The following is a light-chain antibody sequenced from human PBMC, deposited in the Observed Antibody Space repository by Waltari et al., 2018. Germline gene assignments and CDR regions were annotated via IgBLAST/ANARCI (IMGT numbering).Light chain of an antibody. V-gene: IGLV2-11*01. Sequence: QSALTQPRSVSGSPGQSVAISCSGTSSDVGGYNYVFWYHQHPGKAPKLMTYDVTKRPAGVPDRFSGSKSANTASLTISGIQADDEADYYCCSYAGRNIYVFGTGTKVTVL. CDR2: DVT. CDR3: CSYAGRNIYV. CDR1: SSDVGGYNY. J-gene: IGLJ1*01.